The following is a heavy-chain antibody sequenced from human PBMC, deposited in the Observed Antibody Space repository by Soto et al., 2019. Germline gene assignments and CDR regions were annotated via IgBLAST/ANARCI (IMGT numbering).Heavy chain of an antibody. J-gene: IGHJ4*02. Sequence: SETLSLTCDVSGGSITSSSYSWSWIRKPPGKGLEWIGYIYYSGSTYYNPSLKSRVTISVDTSKNQFSLKLSSVTAADTAVYYCARSRSSVLLWFGELFNDYWGQGTLVTVSS. CDR1: GGSITSSSYS. CDR3: ARSRSSVLLWFGELFNDY. V-gene: IGHV4-30-4*08. D-gene: IGHD3-10*01. CDR2: IYYSGST.